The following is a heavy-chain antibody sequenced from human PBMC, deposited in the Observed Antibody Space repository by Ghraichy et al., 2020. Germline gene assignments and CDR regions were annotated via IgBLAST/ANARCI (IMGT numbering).Heavy chain of an antibody. J-gene: IGHJ4*02. Sequence: GESLRLSCAASGFTVSSNYMSWVRQAPGKGLEWVSVIYSGGSTYYADSVKGRFTISRDNSKNTLYLQMNSLRAEDTAVYYCARRRYNWNDVPYFDYWGQGTLVTVSS. CDR1: GFTVSSNY. CDR3: ARRRYNWNDVPYFDY. CDR2: IYSGGST. D-gene: IGHD1-20*01. V-gene: IGHV3-53*01.